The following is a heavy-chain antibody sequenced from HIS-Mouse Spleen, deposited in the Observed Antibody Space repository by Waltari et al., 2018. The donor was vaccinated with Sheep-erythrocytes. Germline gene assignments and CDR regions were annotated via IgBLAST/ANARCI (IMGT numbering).Heavy chain of an antibody. CDR1: GGTFSSYA. J-gene: IGHJ4*02. CDR2: IIPILGMA. D-gene: IGHD1-26*01. Sequence: QVQLVQSGAEVKKPGSSVKVSCKASGGTFSSYAISWVRQAPGQGLEWMGRIIPILGMAKYEQKFQGRVTITADNSTSTAYMELSSLRSEDTAVYYCAQTGATTPHFDYWGQGTLVTVSS. CDR3: AQTGATTPHFDY. V-gene: IGHV1-69*04.